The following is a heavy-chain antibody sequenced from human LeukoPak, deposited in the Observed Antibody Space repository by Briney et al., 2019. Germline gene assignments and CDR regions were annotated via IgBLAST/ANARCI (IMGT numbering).Heavy chain of an antibody. Sequence: PVASVKVSCKASGYTFTSYDINWVRQATGQGLEWMGWMNPNSGNTGYAQKFQGRVTMTRNTSISTAYMELSSLRSEDTAVYYCARRSAGFSWFDPWGQGTLVTVSS. CDR3: ARRSAGFSWFDP. CDR1: GYTFTSYD. V-gene: IGHV1-8*01. CDR2: MNPNSGNT. J-gene: IGHJ5*02. D-gene: IGHD3-3*01.